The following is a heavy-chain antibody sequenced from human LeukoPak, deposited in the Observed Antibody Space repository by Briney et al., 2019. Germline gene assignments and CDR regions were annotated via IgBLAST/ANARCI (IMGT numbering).Heavy chain of an antibody. Sequence: SETLSLTCTVSGGSISSHYWSWIRQPPGKGLEWIGYIYYSGTTNYNPSLKSRVPISVDTSKNQFSLKLSSVTAADTTVYYCARSYGQRYFDLWGRGTLVTVSS. J-gene: IGHJ2*01. V-gene: IGHV4-59*08. CDR3: ARSYGQRYFDL. D-gene: IGHD5-18*01. CDR1: GGSISSHY. CDR2: IYYSGTT.